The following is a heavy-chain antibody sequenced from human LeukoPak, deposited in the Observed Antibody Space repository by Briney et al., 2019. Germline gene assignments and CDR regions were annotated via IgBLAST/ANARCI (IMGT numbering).Heavy chain of an antibody. Sequence: GASVKVSCKASGYTFTGYYMHWVRQAPGQGLEWMGWINPNSDGTNYAQKFEGSVTMTRDTSISTAYMELSRLRSDATAVYYCARGPYDILTGYYFDYWGPGDLVTVSS. CDR2: INPNSDGT. V-gene: IGHV1-2*02. CDR1: GYTFTGYY. J-gene: IGHJ4*02. CDR3: ARGPYDILTGYYFDY. D-gene: IGHD3-9*01.